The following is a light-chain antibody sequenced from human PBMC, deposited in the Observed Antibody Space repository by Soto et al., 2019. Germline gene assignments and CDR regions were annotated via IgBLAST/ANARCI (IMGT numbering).Light chain of an antibody. CDR1: QDISSW. Sequence: DIQMTQSPSSVSASVGDRVTITWRASQDISSWLAGYQQKPGKAPKLLIYAASTLQGGVPSRFSGSGSGTDFTLTISNLQPEDFATYYCQQGHRFPLTFGGGTKVEIK. CDR3: QQGHRFPLT. J-gene: IGKJ4*01. V-gene: IGKV1-12*01. CDR2: AAS.